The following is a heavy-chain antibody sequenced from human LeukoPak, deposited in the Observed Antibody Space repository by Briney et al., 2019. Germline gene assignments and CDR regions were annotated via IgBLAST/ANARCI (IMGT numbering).Heavy chain of an antibody. CDR2: ISYDGSNK. D-gene: IGHD6-13*01. J-gene: IGHJ4*02. CDR1: GFTFSSYG. V-gene: IGHV3-30*18. CDR3: AKDYIAAIGYSSSWYDSY. Sequence: GGSLRLSCAASGFTFSSYGMHWVRQAPGKGLEWVAVISYDGSNKYYADSVKGRFTISRDNSKNTLYLQMNSLRAEDTAVYYCAKDYIAAIGYSSSWYDSYWGQGTLVTVSS.